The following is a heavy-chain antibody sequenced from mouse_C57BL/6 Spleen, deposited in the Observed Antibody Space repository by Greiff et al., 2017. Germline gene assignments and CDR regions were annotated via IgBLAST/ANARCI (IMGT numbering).Heavy chain of an antibody. V-gene: IGHV14-2*01. D-gene: IGHD1-1*01. Sequence: VQLQQPGAELVKPGASVKLSCTASGFNIKDYYMHWVKQRTAQGLEWIGSIDPEDGETKYAPKFQGKATITVDTSSNTAYLHLSSLTAEDTAVYYCATHYNGSSCGFAYWGQGTLVTVSA. CDR3: ATHYNGSSCGFAY. CDR1: GFNIKDYY. J-gene: IGHJ3*01. CDR2: IDPEDGET.